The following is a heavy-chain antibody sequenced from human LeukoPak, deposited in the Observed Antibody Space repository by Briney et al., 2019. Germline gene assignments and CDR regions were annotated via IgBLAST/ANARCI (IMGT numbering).Heavy chain of an antibody. D-gene: IGHD4-17*01. CDR2: IYHSGST. V-gene: IGHV4-38-2*02. J-gene: IGHJ3*02. Sequence: SETLSLTCTVSGYSISSGYYWGWIRQPPGKGLEWIGSIYHSGSTYYNPSLKSRVTISVDTSNNQFSLKLSSVTAADTAVYYCARDLDYGDGDAFDIWGQGTMVTVSS. CDR1: GYSISSGYY. CDR3: ARDLDYGDGDAFDI.